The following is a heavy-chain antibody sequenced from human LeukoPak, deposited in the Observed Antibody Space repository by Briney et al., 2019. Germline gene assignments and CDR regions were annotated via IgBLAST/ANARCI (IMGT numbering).Heavy chain of an antibody. J-gene: IGHJ4*02. D-gene: IGHD1-1*01. Sequence: GGTLRLSCAASGFTFSDYDMHWVRQATGKGLEWVSAIGTAGDTYYTGSVKGRFTISRENAKNSLYLQMNSLRAGDTAVYYCARVAKERVGGVYYFDYWGQGTLVTVSS. CDR2: IGTAGDT. CDR3: ARVAKERVGGVYYFDY. V-gene: IGHV3-13*01. CDR1: GFTFSDYD.